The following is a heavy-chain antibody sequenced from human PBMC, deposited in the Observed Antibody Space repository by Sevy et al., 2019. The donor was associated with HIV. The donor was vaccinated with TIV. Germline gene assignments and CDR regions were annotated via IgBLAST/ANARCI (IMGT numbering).Heavy chain of an antibody. CDR3: SREDYGHANRMDV. D-gene: IGHD4-17*01. CDR1: GFTFSSYW. CDR2: IKQDGSEK. J-gene: IGHJ6*02. Sequence: GESLKISCAASGFTFSSYWMSWVRQAPGKGLEWVANIKQDGSEKYYVDSVKGRFTISRDNAKNSLYLQMNSLRAEDTAVYYCSREDYGHANRMDVWGQGTTVTVSS. V-gene: IGHV3-7*01.